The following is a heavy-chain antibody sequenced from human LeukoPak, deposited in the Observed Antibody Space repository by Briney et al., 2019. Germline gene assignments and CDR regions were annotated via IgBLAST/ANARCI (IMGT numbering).Heavy chain of an antibody. V-gene: IGHV4-39*01. CDR2: IYYSGST. Sequence: SETLSLTCTVSGGSISSSSYYWGWIRQPPGKGLEWIGSIYYSGSTYYNPSLKSRVTISVDTSKNQFTLKLSSVTAADTAVYYCAGARDSKIDAFDIWGQGTMVTVSS. CDR1: GGSISSSSYY. CDR3: AGARDSKIDAFDI. D-gene: IGHD4/OR15-4a*01. J-gene: IGHJ3*02.